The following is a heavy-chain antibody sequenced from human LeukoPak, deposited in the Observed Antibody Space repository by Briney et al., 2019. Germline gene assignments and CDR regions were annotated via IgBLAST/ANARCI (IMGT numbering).Heavy chain of an antibody. D-gene: IGHD6-19*01. Sequence: GSLRLSCAASGFTFGSCWMNWVRQPPGKGLEWIGEINHSGSTNYNPSLKSRVTISVDTSKNQFSLKLSSVTAADTAVYYCARSYLGGWYYFDYWGQGTLVTVSS. V-gene: IGHV4-34*01. J-gene: IGHJ4*02. CDR2: INHSGST. CDR1: GFTFGSCW. CDR3: ARSYLGGWYYFDY.